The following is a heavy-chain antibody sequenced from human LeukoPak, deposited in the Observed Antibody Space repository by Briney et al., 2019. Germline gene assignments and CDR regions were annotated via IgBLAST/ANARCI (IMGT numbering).Heavy chain of an antibody. J-gene: IGHJ6*03. CDR1: GFTFSLYG. Sequence: GGSLRLSCAASGFTFSLYGMHWVRQAPGKGLEWVAFIRHDGNNEHYADSVKGRFTISRDNSNNTMYLQMNSLRAEDTAVYYCATTGTTSEYYYYYMDVWGKGTTVTVSS. V-gene: IGHV3-30*02. D-gene: IGHD1-7*01. CDR3: ATTGTTSEYYYYYMDV. CDR2: IRHDGNNE.